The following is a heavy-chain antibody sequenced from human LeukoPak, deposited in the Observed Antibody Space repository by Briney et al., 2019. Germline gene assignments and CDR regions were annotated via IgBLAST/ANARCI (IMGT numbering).Heavy chain of an antibody. CDR1: GGSVSTGSYY. Sequence: PSETLSLTCTVSGGSVSTGSYYWSWIRQPAGRGLEWIGHIHTSGTMNYNASLKSRVRISVETSKSQFSLRLSSVTAADTAMYFCARGALRDYYDSSGFYHRGGVGYWGQGTLVTVSS. CDR2: IHTSGTM. V-gene: IGHV4-61*09. CDR3: ARGALRDYYDSSGFYHRGGVGY. J-gene: IGHJ4*02. D-gene: IGHD3-22*01.